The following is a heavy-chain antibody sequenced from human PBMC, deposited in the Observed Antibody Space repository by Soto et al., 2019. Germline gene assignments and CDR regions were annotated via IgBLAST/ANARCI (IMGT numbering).Heavy chain of an antibody. J-gene: IGHJ6*02. CDR2: ISPYSGNT. V-gene: IGHV1-18*04. CDR3: ARDHGLAWAVRPANYYYAMDV. D-gene: IGHD6-6*01. Sequence: QAQLAQSGPELKNPGASVKVSCKASGYTFTDYAISWVRQAPGQGFKWVGGISPYSGNTTSAENFFDRVTMTTDTSTKTAYLELRSLRSDDTAVYYCARDHGLAWAVRPANYYYAMDVWGQGTTVTVSS. CDR1: GYTFTDYA.